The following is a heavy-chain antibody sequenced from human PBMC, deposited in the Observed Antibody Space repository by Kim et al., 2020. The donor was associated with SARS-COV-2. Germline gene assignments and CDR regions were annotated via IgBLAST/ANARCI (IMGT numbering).Heavy chain of an antibody. CDR1: GFTFSSYS. D-gene: IGHD2-2*02. J-gene: IGHJ6*02. V-gene: IGHV3-48*02. CDR2: ISSSSSTI. CDR3: ARDCSSTSCYTLLYYYYGMDV. Sequence: GGSLRLSCAASGFTFSSYSMNWVRQAPGKGLEWVSYISSSSSTIYYADSVKGRFTISRDNAKNSLYLQMNSLRDEDTAVYYCARDCSSTSCYTLLYYYYGMDVWGQGTTVTVSS.